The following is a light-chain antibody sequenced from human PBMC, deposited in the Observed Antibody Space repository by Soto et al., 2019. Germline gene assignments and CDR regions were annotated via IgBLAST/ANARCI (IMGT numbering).Light chain of an antibody. J-gene: IGKJ1*01. V-gene: IGKV4-1*01. CDR1: QSALYSSNNKNY. CDR2: WAS. Sequence: DIVMTQSPDSLAVSLGERATINCKSRQSALYSSNNKNYLAWYQQKPGQPPKLLIYWASTRESGVPDRFSGSGSGTDFTLTISSLQAEDVAVYYCQQYYSTPPTFGQGTKVDIK. CDR3: QQYYSTPPT.